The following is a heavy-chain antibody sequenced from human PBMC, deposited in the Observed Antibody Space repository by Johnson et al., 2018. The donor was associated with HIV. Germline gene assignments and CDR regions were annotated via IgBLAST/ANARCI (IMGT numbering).Heavy chain of an antibody. CDR3: ARDGIGRGIVGANDAFDI. Sequence: QVQLVESGGGLVKPGGSLRLSCAASGFTFSDYFMSWIRQAPGKGLQWVSYISGSVSTIYYADSVKGRFTISRDNAKNSLYLQMNSLRAEDTAIYYCARDGIGRGIVGANDAFDIWGQGTMVTVSS. CDR1: GFTFSDYF. J-gene: IGHJ3*02. CDR2: ISGSVSTI. D-gene: IGHD1-26*01. V-gene: IGHV3-11*04.